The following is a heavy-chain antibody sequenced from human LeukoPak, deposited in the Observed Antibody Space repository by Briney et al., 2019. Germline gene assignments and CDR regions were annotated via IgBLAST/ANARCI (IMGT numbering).Heavy chain of an antibody. CDR1: GFTSSSYA. V-gene: IGHV3-64*01. J-gene: IGHJ4*02. CDR2: ISSNGGST. D-gene: IGHD3-10*01. CDR3: ARTYYYGSGSPDY. Sequence: GGSLRLSCAASGFTSSSYAMHWVRQAPGKGLEYVSAISSNGGSTYYANSVKGRFTISRDNSKNTLYLQMGSLRAEDMAVYYCARTYYYGSGSPDYWGQGTLVAVSS.